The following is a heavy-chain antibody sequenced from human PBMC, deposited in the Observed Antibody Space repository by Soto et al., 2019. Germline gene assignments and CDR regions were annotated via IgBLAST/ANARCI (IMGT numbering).Heavy chain of an antibody. Sequence: PGESLKISCKGSGYTFSKYWIGWVRQTPGKGLEWMGMIYPGDSDARYSPSFEGQVTFSVDKSINTAYLQWNSLKASDTAMYYCVKRAGPQRIAAVAYIDYWGQGTLVTVSS. CDR1: GYTFSKYW. J-gene: IGHJ4*02. D-gene: IGHD6-13*01. CDR2: IYPGDSDA. V-gene: IGHV5-51*01. CDR3: VKRAGPQRIAAVAYIDY.